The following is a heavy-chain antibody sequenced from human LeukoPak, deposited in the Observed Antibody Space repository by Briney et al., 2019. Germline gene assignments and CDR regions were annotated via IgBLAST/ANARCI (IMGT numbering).Heavy chain of an antibody. CDR3: ARRAVVGATSDAFDI. CDR1: GFTFSDYY. Sequence: PGGSLRLSCAASGFTFSDYYMSWIRQAPGKGLEWVSYISSSGSTIYYADSVKGRFTISRDNAKNSLYLQMNSLRAEDTAVYYCARRAVVGATSDAFDIWGQGTMVTVSS. J-gene: IGHJ3*02. D-gene: IGHD1-26*01. V-gene: IGHV3-11*04. CDR2: ISSSGSTI.